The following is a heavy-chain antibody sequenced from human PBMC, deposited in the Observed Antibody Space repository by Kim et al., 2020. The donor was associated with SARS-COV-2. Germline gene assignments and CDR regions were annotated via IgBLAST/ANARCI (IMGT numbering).Heavy chain of an antibody. V-gene: IGHV3-7*03. Sequence: GGSLRLSCVASGFTLSDYWMSWVRQAPGKGLEWVANINHGGSEQYYVDSVKGRFTISRDNAKSSLYLQMNGLRAEDTAVYYCARGNWDLNWFGPWGQGTLVTVSS. CDR2: INHGGSEQ. J-gene: IGHJ5*02. D-gene: IGHD1-7*01. CDR3: ARGNWDLNWFGP. CDR1: GFTLSDYW.